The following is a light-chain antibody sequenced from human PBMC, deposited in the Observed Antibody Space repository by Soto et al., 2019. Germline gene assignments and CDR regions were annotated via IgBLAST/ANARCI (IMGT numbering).Light chain of an antibody. CDR3: SSYTTRSTYV. V-gene: IGLV2-14*01. Sequence: QSVLTQPASVSGSPGQSITISCTGTSRDIGFFNYVSWYQQFPGNAPKLIIFEVTNRPSGVSNRFSASKSGNTASLTISGLQAEDGADYYCSSYTTRSTYVFGTGTKATVL. CDR1: SRDIGFFNY. J-gene: IGLJ1*01. CDR2: EVT.